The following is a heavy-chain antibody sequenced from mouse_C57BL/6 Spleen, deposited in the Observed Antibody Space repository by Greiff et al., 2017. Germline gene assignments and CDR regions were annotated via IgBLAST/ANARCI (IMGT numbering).Heavy chain of an antibody. CDR1: GFTFSSYG. Sequence: EVQRVESGGDLVKPGGSLKLSCAASGFTFSSYGMSWVRQTPDKRLEWVATISSGGSYTYYPDSVKGRFTISRDNAKNTLYLQMSSLKSEDTAMYYCARQGDFSWYFDVWGTGTTVTVSS. J-gene: IGHJ1*03. V-gene: IGHV5-6*01. CDR3: ARQGDFSWYFDV. CDR2: ISSGGSYT.